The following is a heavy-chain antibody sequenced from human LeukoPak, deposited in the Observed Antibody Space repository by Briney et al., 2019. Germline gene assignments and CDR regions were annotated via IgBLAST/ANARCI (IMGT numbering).Heavy chain of an antibody. CDR2: IYYSGST. V-gene: IGHV4-59*01. J-gene: IGHJ3*02. D-gene: IGHD3-22*01. CDR1: GGSISSYY. CDR3: ARASDYYDSSGSPQAFDI. Sequence: PSETLSLTCTVSGGSISSYYWSWIRQPPGKGLEWIGYIYYSGSTNYNPSLKSRVTISVDTSKNRFSLKLSSVTAADTAVYYCARASDYYDSSGSPQAFDIWGQGTMVTVSS.